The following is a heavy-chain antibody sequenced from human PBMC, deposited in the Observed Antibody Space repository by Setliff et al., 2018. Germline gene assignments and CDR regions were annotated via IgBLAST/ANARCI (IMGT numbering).Heavy chain of an antibody. CDR1: GYTFSNYD. J-gene: IGHJ4*02. Sequence: GASVKVSCKASGYTFSNYDINWVRQATGQGLELMGWLNPNGGDTNYAQNFQGRVTMTRDTSINTVYMDLSGLTSDDTAVYYCAREPYDYIWGSYRSPYFDHWGQGALVTVSS. CDR3: AREPYDYIWGSYRSPYFDH. D-gene: IGHD3-16*02. V-gene: IGHV1-2*02. CDR2: LNPNGGDT.